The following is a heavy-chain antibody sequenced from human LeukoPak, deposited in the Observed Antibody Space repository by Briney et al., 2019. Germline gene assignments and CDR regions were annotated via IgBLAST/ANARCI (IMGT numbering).Heavy chain of an antibody. V-gene: IGHV3-7*01. CDR1: GFTFSSYW. J-gene: IGHJ4*02. CDR2: IKQDGSEK. Sequence: GGSLRLSCAASGFTFSSYWMSWVRQAPGKGLEWVANIKQDGSEKYYVDSVKGRFTISRDNAKNSLYLQMNSLRAEDTAVYYCARAGCSGGSCYTGYYFGYWGQGTLVTVSS. CDR3: ARAGCSGGSCYTGYYFGY. D-gene: IGHD2-15*01.